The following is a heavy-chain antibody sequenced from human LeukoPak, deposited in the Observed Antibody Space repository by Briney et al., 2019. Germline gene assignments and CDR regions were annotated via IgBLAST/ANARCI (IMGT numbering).Heavy chain of an antibody. CDR1: GGSISSGSYY. V-gene: IGHV4-61*02. D-gene: IGHD2-15*01. CDR3: ASCSGASCYYITSPLYFDY. J-gene: IGHJ4*02. CDR2: IYTSGST. Sequence: SETLSLTCTVSGGSISSGSYYWSWIRQPAGKGLEWIGRIYTSGSTNYNPSLKSRVTISVDTSKNQFSLKLSSVTAADTAVYYCASCSGASCYYITSPLYFDYWGQGTLVTVSS.